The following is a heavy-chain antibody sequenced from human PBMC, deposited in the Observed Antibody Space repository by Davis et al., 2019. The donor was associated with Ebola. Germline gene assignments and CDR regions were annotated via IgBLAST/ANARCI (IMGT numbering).Heavy chain of an antibody. Sequence: SVKVSCKASGGTFSSYAISWVRQAPGQGLEWMGGIIPILGIANYAQKFQGRVTITADKSTSTAYMELSSLRSEDTAVYYCARAPTGSNWFDPWGQGTLVTVSS. CDR3: ARAPTGSNWFDP. CDR1: GGTFSSYA. V-gene: IGHV1-69*10. CDR2: IIPILGIA. J-gene: IGHJ5*02. D-gene: IGHD1-1*01.